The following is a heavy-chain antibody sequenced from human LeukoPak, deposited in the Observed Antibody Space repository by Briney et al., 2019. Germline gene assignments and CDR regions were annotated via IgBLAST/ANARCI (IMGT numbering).Heavy chain of an antibody. D-gene: IGHD3-3*02. J-gene: IGHJ2*01. CDR2: ISSSGHST. CDR1: GLSFHIYA. Sequence: PGGTLRLSCEASGLSFHIYAMTWVRQAPGKGLEWVSSISSSGHSTYYADSVKGRFTISRDNSKLFLYLELTSLRTDDTAMYYCAKDIPALGYLDPWGRGTLVTVSS. CDR3: AKDIPALGYLDP. V-gene: IGHV3-23*01.